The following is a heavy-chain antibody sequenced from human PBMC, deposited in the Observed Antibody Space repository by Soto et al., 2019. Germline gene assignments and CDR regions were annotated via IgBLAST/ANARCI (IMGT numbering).Heavy chain of an antibody. Sequence: EMQLLESGGGLVQPGGSLSLSCVASGFPFSGYAMSWVRQTPGKGLEWVSGISGSGGRTYCADSVKGRFTISRDNSNNTLSLQMHILRVVGTAVYFCAKGGYCPLFDIWGEGKMVTVSA. V-gene: IGHV3-23*01. D-gene: IGHD2-2*03. CDR2: ISGSGGRT. J-gene: IGHJ3*02. CDR3: AKGGYCPLFDI. CDR1: GFPFSGYA.